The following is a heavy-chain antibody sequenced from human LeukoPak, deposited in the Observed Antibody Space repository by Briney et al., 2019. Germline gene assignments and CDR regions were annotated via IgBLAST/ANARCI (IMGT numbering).Heavy chain of an antibody. CDR3: ARGRPGIAAAGTRDWFDP. CDR2: MNPNSGNT. V-gene: IGHV1-8*01. J-gene: IGHJ5*02. Sequence: ASVKVSCKASGYTFTSYDINWGRQATGQGLEWMGWMNPNSGNTGYAQKFQGRVTMTRNTSISTAYMELSSLRSEDTAVYYCARGRPGIAAAGTRDWFDPWGQGTLVTVSS. D-gene: IGHD6-13*01. CDR1: GYTFTSYD.